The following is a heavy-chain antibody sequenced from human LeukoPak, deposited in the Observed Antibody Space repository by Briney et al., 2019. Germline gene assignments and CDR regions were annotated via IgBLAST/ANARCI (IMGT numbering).Heavy chain of an antibody. CDR2: ISAYNGNT. Sequence: ASVKVSCKASGYTFTSYGISWVRQAPGQGLEWMGWISAYNGNTNYAQKLQGRVTMTTDTSTSTAYMELRSLRSDDPAVYYCARDWSDYDILTGYPRAFDTWGQGTMVTVSS. CDR3: ARDWSDYDILTGYPRAFDT. CDR1: GYTFTSYG. J-gene: IGHJ3*02. D-gene: IGHD3-9*01. V-gene: IGHV1-18*01.